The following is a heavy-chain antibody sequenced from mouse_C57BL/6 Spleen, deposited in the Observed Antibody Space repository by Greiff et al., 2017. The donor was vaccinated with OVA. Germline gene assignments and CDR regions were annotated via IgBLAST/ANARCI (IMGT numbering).Heavy chain of an antibody. D-gene: IGHD1-1*01. CDR2: INYDGSST. CDR3: ARDRVDAMDY. V-gene: IGHV5-16*01. Sequence: EVKLVESEGGLVQPGSSMKLSCTASGFTFSDYYMAWVRQVPEKGLEWVANINYDGSSTYYLDSLKSRFIISRDNAKNILYLQMSSLKSEDTATYYCARDRVDAMDYWGQGTSVTVSS. CDR1: GFTFSDYY. J-gene: IGHJ4*01.